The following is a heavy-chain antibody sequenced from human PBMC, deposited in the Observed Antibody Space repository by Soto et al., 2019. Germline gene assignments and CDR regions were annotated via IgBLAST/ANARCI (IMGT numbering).Heavy chain of an antibody. CDR2: ISGSGGST. D-gene: IGHD4-17*01. J-gene: IGHJ2*01. CDR3: AKDYGDWYWYFDL. CDR1: GFTFSSYT. Sequence: EVQLLESGGGLVQPGGSLRLSCAASGFTFSSYTMSWVRQAPGKGLEWVSAISGSGGSTYYADSVKGRFTISRDNSKNTLYLQMNSLRAEDTAVYYCAKDYGDWYWYFDLWGRGTLVTVSS. V-gene: IGHV3-23*01.